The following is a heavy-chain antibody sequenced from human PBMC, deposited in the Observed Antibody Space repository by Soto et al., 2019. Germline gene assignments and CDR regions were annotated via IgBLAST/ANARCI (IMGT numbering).Heavy chain of an antibody. V-gene: IGHV3-33*01. CDR1: GFTFSSYG. J-gene: IGHJ3*02. CDR3: ARGWEVVALRDAFDI. CDR2: IWYDGSNK. D-gene: IGHD3-22*01. Sequence: QVQLVESGGGVVQPGRSLRLSCAASGFTFSSYGMHWVRQAPGKGLDWVAVIWYDGSNKYYADSVKGRFTISRDNSKNTLYLQMNSLRAEDTAVYYCARGWEVVALRDAFDIWGQGTMVTVSS.